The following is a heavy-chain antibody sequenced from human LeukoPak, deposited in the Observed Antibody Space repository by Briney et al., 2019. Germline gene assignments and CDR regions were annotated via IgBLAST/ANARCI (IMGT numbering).Heavy chain of an antibody. CDR2: ISGGGAGT. CDR1: GLSFSFYA. J-gene: IGHJ4*02. CDR3: AKDFVRYNIQFDY. Sequence: GGSLRLSCAASGLSFSFYAMSWVRQAPGKGLEWVSSISGGGAGTYYADSVRGRFTISRDNSKNTLYLQMNSLRAEDTALYYCAKDFVRYNIQFDYWGQGALVTVSS. V-gene: IGHV3-23*01. D-gene: IGHD1-1*01.